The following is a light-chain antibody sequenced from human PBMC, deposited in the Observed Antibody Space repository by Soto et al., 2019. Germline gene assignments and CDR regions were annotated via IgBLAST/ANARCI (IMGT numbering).Light chain of an antibody. J-gene: IGKJ5*01. CDR2: GAS. CDR3: QQRSSWPSIT. CDR1: QSVSNNY. Sequence: NVLTQSPGTLSLSPGEGATLSCRASQSVSNNYLAWYQQKPGQAPRLLIYGASNRATGIPDRFSGSGSGTDFTLTISSLEPEDFAVYYCQQRSSWPSITFGQGTRWRL. V-gene: IGKV3D-20*02.